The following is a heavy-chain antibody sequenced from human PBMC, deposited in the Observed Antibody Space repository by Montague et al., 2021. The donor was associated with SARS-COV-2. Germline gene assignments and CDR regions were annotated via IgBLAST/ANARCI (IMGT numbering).Heavy chain of an antibody. D-gene: IGHD3-3*01. CDR3: ARGVRVANRPDRFSYRLDV. CDR1: GTSFTDHY. CDR2: IHHGGDT. V-gene: IGHV4-34*01. Sequence: SETLSLTCDVNGTSFTDHYWTRLRQSPGGGLEWIGEIHHGGDTNYNPSLRSRVTISIDTSKPQSSLRLYSMAAADTAVYYCARGVRVANRPDRFSYRLDVWGRGTAVIVTS. J-gene: IGHJ6*02.